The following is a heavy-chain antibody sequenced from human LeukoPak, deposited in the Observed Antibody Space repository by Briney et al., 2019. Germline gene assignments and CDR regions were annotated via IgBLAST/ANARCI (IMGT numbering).Heavy chain of an antibody. CDR2: INHSGST. D-gene: IGHD2-2*01. Sequence: SETLSLTCAVYGGSFSGYYWSWIRQPPGKGLEWIGEINHSGSTNYNPSLKSRVTISVDTSKNKFSLKLSSVTAADTAVYYCARGDCSSTSCPNYYGMDVWGKGTTVTVSS. J-gene: IGHJ6*04. V-gene: IGHV4-34*01. CDR3: ARGDCSSTSCPNYYGMDV. CDR1: GGSFSGYY.